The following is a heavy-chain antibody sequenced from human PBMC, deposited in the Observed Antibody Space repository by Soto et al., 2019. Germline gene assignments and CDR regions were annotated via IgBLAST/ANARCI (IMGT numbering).Heavy chain of an antibody. D-gene: IGHD7-27*01. CDR2: IYPGDSDT. V-gene: IGHV5-51*01. J-gene: IGHJ4*02. CDR1: GYSFSDYW. CDR3: ARLEYTNSSCRNWVDC. Sequence: EVQLVQSGAEVKKPGESLKISCKGSGYSFSDYWIAWVRQVPGKGLEWMGVIYPGDSDTRYRPSLQGQVIISADRSINTAYMQWSNLKASDTAMYFCARLEYTNSSCRNWVDCWGQGTLVTVSS.